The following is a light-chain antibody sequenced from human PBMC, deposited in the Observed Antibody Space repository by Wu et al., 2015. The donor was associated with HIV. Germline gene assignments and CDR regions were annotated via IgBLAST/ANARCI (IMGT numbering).Light chain of an antibody. V-gene: IGKV3-20*01. CDR1: FITTT. CDR2: VPS. CDR3: QQYSGPAT. J-gene: IGKJ1*01. Sequence: SLSPGETSHPRPAVHSFITTTLSLVPAETWPGSQAPQFMVPSRRASGIPDRFSGSGSGTDFTLSISRLEPEDFAVYYCQQYSGPATFGQGTKVEVK.